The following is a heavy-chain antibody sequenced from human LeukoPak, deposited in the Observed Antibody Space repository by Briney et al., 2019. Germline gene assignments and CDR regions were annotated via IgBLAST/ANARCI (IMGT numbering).Heavy chain of an antibody. J-gene: IGHJ6*03. D-gene: IGHD6-6*01. Sequence: SETLSLTCTVSGGSISSYYWSWIRQPAGKGLEWIGRIYASGSTNYNPSLKSRVTMSVDTSKNQFSLKLSSVTAADTAVYYCARESAAREYYYYYYMDVWGKGTTVTVSS. CDR3: ARESAAREYYYYYYMDV. V-gene: IGHV4-4*07. CDR2: IYASGST. CDR1: GGSISSYY.